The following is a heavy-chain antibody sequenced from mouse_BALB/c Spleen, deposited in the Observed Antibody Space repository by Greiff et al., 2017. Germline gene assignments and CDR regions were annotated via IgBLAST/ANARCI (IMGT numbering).Heavy chain of an antibody. CDR2: IDPANGNT. CDR3: ARSGGYYEGFAY. CDR1: GFNIKDTY. J-gene: IGHJ2*01. V-gene: IGHV14-3*02. Sequence: EVQLQQSGAELVKPGASVKLSCTASGFNIKDTYMHWVKQRPEQGLEWIGRIDPANGNTKYDPKFQGKATITADTSSNTAYLQLSSLTSEDTAVYYCARSGGYYEGFAYWGQGTTLTVSS. D-gene: IGHD2-3*01.